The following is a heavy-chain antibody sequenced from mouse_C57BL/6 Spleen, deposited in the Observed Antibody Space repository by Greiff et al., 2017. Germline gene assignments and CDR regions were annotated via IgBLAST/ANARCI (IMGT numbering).Heavy chain of an antibody. J-gene: IGHJ2*01. D-gene: IGHD1-1*02. CDR2: ISYSGNT. V-gene: IGHV3-1*01. CDR1: GYSITSGYD. CDR3: ARAGGYFDD. Sequence: VQLKESGPGMVKPSQSLSLTCTVTGYSITSGYDWHWIRHFPGNKLEWMGYISYSGNTNYNPSLKSRISITQDTSQNHFFLKLNSVTTEDTATYYCARAGGYFDDWGQGTTLTVSS.